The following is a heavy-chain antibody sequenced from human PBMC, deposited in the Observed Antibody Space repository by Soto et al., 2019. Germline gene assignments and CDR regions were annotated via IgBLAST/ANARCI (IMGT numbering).Heavy chain of an antibody. CDR1: GFTFSSYG. J-gene: IGHJ3*02. D-gene: IGHD2-2*01. Sequence: PGGSLRLSCAASGFTFSSYGMHWVRQAPGKGLEWVAVIWYDGSNKYYADSVKGRFTISRDNSKNTLYLQMNSLRAEDTPVYYCARSYCSSTSCYDRNAFDIWGQGTMVTVSS. CDR2: IWYDGSNK. V-gene: IGHV3-33*01. CDR3: ARSYCSSTSCYDRNAFDI.